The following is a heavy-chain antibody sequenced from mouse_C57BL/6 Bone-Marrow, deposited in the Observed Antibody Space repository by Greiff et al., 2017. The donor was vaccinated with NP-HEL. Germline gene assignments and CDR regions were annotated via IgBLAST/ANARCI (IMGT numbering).Heavy chain of an antibody. CDR1: GFTFSSYA. CDR2: ISDGGSYT. Sequence: EVMLVESGGGLVKPGGSLKLSCAASGFTFSSYAMSWVRQTPEKRLEWVATISDGGSYTYYPDNVKGRFPISRDNAKNNLYLQMSHLKSEDTAMYYCARDELSEFAYWGQGTLVTVSA. V-gene: IGHV5-4*01. CDR3: ARDELSEFAY. D-gene: IGHD3-2*02. J-gene: IGHJ3*01.